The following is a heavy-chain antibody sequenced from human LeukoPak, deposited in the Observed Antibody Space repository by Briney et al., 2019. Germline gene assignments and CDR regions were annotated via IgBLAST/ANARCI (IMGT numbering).Heavy chain of an antibody. D-gene: IGHD3-22*01. J-gene: IGHJ4*02. CDR2: MNPNSGNT. V-gene: IGHV1-8*01. CDR3: ARGYFYSRGCYFDY. Sequence: ASVKVSCKASGYTFTSYDINWVRQATGQGLEWMGWMNPNSGNTVYAQKFQGRVTMTRNTSISTAYMDLSSLRSEDTAVHYCARGYFYSRGCYFDYWGQGTLVTVSS. CDR1: GYTFTSYD.